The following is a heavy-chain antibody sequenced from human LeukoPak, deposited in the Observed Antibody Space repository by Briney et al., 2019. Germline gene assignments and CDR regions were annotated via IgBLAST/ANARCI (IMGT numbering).Heavy chain of an antibody. CDR2: ISGSGGST. CDR1: GFTFSSNW. D-gene: IGHD3-10*01. V-gene: IGHV3-23*01. J-gene: IGHJ4*02. CDR3: AKDLVRGVTDY. Sequence: GGSLRLSCAASGFTFSSNWMHWVRQAPGKGLEWVSAISGSGGSTYYADSVKGRFTISRDNSKNTLYLQMNSLRAEDTAVYYCAKDLVRGVTDYWGQGTLVTVSS.